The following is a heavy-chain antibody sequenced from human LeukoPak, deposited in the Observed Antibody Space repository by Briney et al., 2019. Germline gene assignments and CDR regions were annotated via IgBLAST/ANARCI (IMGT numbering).Heavy chain of an antibody. CDR2: KYYSGSA. CDR1: GVSVSDGRYY. V-gene: IGHV4-31*03. CDR3: ATPYCSSISCLDVFNM. Sequence: SQTLSLTCSVSGVSVSDGRYYWTWIRQHPGKGLEWIGYKYYSGSAKYNPSLKSRLTISVDTSKNQFSLQLSSVTAADTAAYYCATPYCSSISCLDVFNMWGQGTRVTVSS. J-gene: IGHJ3*02. D-gene: IGHD2-2*01.